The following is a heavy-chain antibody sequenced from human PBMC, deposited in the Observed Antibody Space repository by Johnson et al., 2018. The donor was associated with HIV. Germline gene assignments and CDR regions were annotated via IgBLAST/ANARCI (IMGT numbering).Heavy chain of an antibody. V-gene: IGHV3-11*01. CDR1: GFTFSDSY. Sequence: VQLVESGGGLVKPGGSLRLSCAASGFTFSDSYMRWIRQAPGKGLEWVSYISSSVSTIYYADSVKGRFTISRDNAKNSLYLQMNSLRAEDTAMYYCARATTPHDAFDIWGQGTMVTVSS. J-gene: IGHJ3*02. CDR2: ISSSVSTI. CDR3: ARATTPHDAFDI. D-gene: IGHD1-1*01.